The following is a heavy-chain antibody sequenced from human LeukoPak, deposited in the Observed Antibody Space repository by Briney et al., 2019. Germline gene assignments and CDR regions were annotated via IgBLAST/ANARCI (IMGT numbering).Heavy chain of an antibody. CDR1: GYTFTGYY. V-gene: IGHV1-2*02. CDR2: INPNSGGT. CDR3: ARDAYAGFSSSWHEDH. D-gene: IGHD2-2*01. J-gene: IGHJ4*02. Sequence: ASVKVSCKTSGYTFTGYYVHWVRQAPGQGLEWMGWINPNSGGTKYSPKFQARVTMTRDTSISTAYMELSGLTSDDTAVYYRARDAYAGFSSSWHEDHWGQGTLVTVSS.